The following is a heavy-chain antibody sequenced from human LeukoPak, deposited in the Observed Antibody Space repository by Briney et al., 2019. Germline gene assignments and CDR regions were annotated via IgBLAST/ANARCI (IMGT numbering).Heavy chain of an antibody. CDR3: ARVPLLRYFDWLLSRPFDF. CDR1: GYTFTSYG. V-gene: IGHV1-18*01. CDR2: ISAYNGNT. J-gene: IGHJ4*02. D-gene: IGHD3-9*01. Sequence: GASVKVSCKASGYTFTSYGISWVRQAPGQGLEWMGWISAYNGNTNYAQKLQGRVTMTTDTSTSTAYMELRSLRSDDTPVYYCARVPLLRYFDWLLSRPFDFWGQGTLVTVSS.